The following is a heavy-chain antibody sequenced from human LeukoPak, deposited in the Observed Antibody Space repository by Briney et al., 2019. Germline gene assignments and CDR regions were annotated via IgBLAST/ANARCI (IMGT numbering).Heavy chain of an antibody. CDR1: GGSVNTYY. D-gene: IGHD3-22*01. J-gene: IGHJ4*02. CDR3: ARGGSAYHEYYFDS. V-gene: IGHV4-4*07. Sequence: SETLSLTCTVSGGSVNTYYWSWIRQPAGKGLEWIGRIYISGITNYNPSLKSRVTMSVDTSKNQFSLNLSSVSAADTAVYYCARGGSAYHEYYFDSWGQGALDNVGS. CDR2: IYISGIT.